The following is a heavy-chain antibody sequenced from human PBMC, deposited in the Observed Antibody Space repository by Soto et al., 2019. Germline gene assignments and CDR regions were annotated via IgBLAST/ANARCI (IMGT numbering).Heavy chain of an antibody. Sequence: SETLSLTCTVSSDSISSYYWSWIRQPAGKGLEWIGRIHTSGSTLYNPSLKSRVTMSVGTSKIHFSLNLRSVTAADTAVYYCAGGAAADYFDYWGQGSLVTVS. D-gene: IGHD6-13*01. CDR1: SDSISSYY. J-gene: IGHJ4*02. V-gene: IGHV4-4*07. CDR3: AGGAAADYFDY. CDR2: IHTSGST.